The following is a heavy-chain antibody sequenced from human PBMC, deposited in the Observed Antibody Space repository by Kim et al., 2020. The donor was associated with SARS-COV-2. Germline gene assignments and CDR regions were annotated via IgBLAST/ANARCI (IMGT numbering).Heavy chain of an antibody. V-gene: IGHV3-30*01. CDR3: ARTDSSGYYFPVDY. Sequence: ADSEKGLFTIDRNNSKNTLYLQMNSLRADDTAVYYCARTDSSGYYFPVDYWGQGTLVTVSS. J-gene: IGHJ4*02. D-gene: IGHD3-22*01.